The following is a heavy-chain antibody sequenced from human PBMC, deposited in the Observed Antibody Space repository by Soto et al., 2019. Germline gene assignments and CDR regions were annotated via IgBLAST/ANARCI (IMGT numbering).Heavy chain of an antibody. Sequence: SETLSLTCSVFGGSFSGYYWSWIRRPPGKGLEWIVEINHSGSTYYNPSLKSRVTISVDTSKNQFSLKLTSVTVADTAVEYGRTHGSDYGDLNYYYHLDVWRKPNTVTVSS. CDR2: INHSGST. CDR3: RTHGSDYGDLNYYYHLDV. J-gene: IGHJ6*03. D-gene: IGHD4-17*01. CDR1: GGSFSGYY. V-gene: IGHV4-34*01.